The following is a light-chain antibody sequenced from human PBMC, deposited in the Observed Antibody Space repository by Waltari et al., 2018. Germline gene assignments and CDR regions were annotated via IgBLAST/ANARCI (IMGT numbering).Light chain of an antibody. V-gene: IGLV1-40*01. J-gene: IGLJ3*02. CDR3: QSYDTSLSVV. Sequence: QSVLTQPPSVSGAPGQRVTIPCTGSGSNIGAGYDVHWYQQLPRAAPKLLIYGSTSRSLGVPARFFGSTSGTSASLAITGLQAEDEADYYCQSYDTSLSVVFGGGTKLTVL. CDR1: GSNIGAGYD. CDR2: GST.